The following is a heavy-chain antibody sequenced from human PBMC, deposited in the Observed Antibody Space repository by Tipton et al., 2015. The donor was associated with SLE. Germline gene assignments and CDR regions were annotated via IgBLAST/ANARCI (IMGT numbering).Heavy chain of an antibody. V-gene: IGHV3-11*04. CDR1: GVTVSDYY. J-gene: IGHJ6*02. CDR2: ISSSGRAI. D-gene: IGHD4-17*01. Sequence: QLVQSGGGLVQPGGSLRLSCAASGVTVSDYYMSWIRQAPGKGLEWVSYISSSGRAIYYADSVRGRFTISRDNAKNSLYLQMNSLRAEDTAVYYCARGPYGDYHRGAYLDYGMDLWGQGTTVTVSS. CDR3: ARGPYGDYHRGAYLDYGMDL.